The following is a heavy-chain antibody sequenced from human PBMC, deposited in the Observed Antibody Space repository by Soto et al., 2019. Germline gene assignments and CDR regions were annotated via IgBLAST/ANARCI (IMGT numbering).Heavy chain of an antibody. CDR3: ARVMDGYCSSTSCYTPYYYYGMDV. J-gene: IGHJ6*02. CDR1: GFTFSSYA. D-gene: IGHD2-2*02. Sequence: EVQLLESGGGLVQPGGSLRLSCAASGFTFSSYAMSWVRQAPGKGLEWVSAISGSGGSTYYADSVKGRFTISRDNAKNSLYLQMNSLRAEDTAVYYCARVMDGYCSSTSCYTPYYYYGMDVWGQGTTVTVSS. V-gene: IGHV3-23*01. CDR2: ISGSGGST.